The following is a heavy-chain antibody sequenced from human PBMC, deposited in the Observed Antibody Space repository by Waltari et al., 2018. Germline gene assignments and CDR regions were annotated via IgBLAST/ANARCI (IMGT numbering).Heavy chain of an antibody. Sequence: EVHLVESGGGLVNPGGSLRVSCAATGFDFSSFSINWIRQTPGKGLEWVSSISKSGRVTEYADSVKGRFTFSRDNANNSVYLQMNSLRVEDTAVYYCNVELAEAGNWGQGTLVTVSP. V-gene: IGHV3-21*06. CDR3: NVELAEAGN. CDR1: GFDFSSFS. D-gene: IGHD6-13*01. J-gene: IGHJ4*02. CDR2: ISKSGRVT.